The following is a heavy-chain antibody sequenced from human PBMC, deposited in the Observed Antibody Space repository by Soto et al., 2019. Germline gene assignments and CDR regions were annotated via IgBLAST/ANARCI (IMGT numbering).Heavy chain of an antibody. CDR2: ISGSGGST. V-gene: IGHV3-23*01. CDR3: ANEVVGTAINPREDYFQN. Sequence: EVQLLESGGGLVQPGGSLRLSCAASGFTFSSYAISWVRQAPGKGLEWVSAISGSGGSTYYADSVKGRFTISRDNSKNRLYLQMNSLRAEDTPVYYCANEVVGTAINPREDYFQNWGQGTLVTVSS. J-gene: IGHJ1*01. D-gene: IGHD2-21*02. CDR1: GFTFSSYA.